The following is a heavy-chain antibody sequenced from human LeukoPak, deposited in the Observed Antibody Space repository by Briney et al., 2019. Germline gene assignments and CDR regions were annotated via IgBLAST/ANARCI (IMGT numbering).Heavy chain of an antibody. V-gene: IGHV4-31*03. CDR3: AREGVRSAQSFDY. D-gene: IGHD3-16*01. CDR1: GGSISSGGYY. CDR2: IYYSGGT. Sequence: TLSLTCTVSGGSISSGGYYWSWIRQHPGKGLEWIGYIYYSGGTYYNPSLKSRVTISVGTSKNQFSLKLSSVTAADTAVYYCAREGVRSAQSFDYWGQGTLVTVSS. J-gene: IGHJ4*02.